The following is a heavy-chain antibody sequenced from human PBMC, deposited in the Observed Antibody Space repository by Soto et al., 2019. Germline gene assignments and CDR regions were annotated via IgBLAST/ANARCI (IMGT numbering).Heavy chain of an antibody. Sequence: VQLVESGGGVVQPGRSLRLSCAASGFTFSSYGMHWVRQAPGKGLEWVAVIWYDGSNKYYADSVKGRFTISRDNSKNTLYLQMNSLRAEDTAVYYCARVSDSSGYLDSLWGQGTLVTVSS. J-gene: IGHJ4*02. CDR2: IWYDGSNK. V-gene: IGHV3-33*01. D-gene: IGHD3-22*01. CDR1: GFTFSSYG. CDR3: ARVSDSSGYLDSL.